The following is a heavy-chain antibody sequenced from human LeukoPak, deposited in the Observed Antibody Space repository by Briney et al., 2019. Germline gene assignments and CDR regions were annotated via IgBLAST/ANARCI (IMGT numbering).Heavy chain of an antibody. CDR1: GFTFSSYW. Sequence: PGGSLRLSCAASGFTFSSYWMSWVCQAPGKGLEWVANIKQDGSEKYYVDSVKGRFTISRDNAKNSLYLQMNSLRAEDTAVYYCARDNYLLFQWGAFDIWGQGTTVTVSS. D-gene: IGHD2/OR15-2a*01. CDR2: IKQDGSEK. J-gene: IGHJ3*02. CDR3: ARDNYLLFQWGAFDI. V-gene: IGHV3-7*01.